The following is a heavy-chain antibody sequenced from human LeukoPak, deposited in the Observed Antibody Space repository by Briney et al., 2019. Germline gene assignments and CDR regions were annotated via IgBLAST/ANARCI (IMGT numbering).Heavy chain of an antibody. CDR3: ASAPGLAASSFGVFDY. D-gene: IGHD6-13*01. Sequence: GASVKVSCTASGGTFSSYAISWVRQAPGQGLEWMGGIIPIFGTANYAQKFQGRVTITADESTSTAYMELSSLRSEDTAVYYCASAPGLAASSFGVFDYWGQGTLVTVSS. V-gene: IGHV1-69*13. CDR2: IIPIFGTA. CDR1: GGTFSSYA. J-gene: IGHJ4*02.